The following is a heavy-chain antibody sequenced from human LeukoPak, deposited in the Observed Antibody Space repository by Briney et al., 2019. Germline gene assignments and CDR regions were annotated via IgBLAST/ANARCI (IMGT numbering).Heavy chain of an antibody. CDR2: IYPGDSDT. D-gene: IGHD6-13*01. Sequence: GESLKISCKGSGYSFISYWIGWVRQMPGKGLEWMGIIYPGDSDTRYSPSFQGRVTISADKSISTAYLQWSSLKASDTAMYYCASRYSSSPRGGYYYMDVWGKGTTVTVSS. J-gene: IGHJ6*03. CDR1: GYSFISYW. CDR3: ASRYSSSPRGGYYYMDV. V-gene: IGHV5-51*01.